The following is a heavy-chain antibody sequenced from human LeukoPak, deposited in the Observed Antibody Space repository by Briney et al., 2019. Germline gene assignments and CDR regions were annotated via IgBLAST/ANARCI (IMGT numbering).Heavy chain of an antibody. V-gene: IGHV3-15*01. CDR1: GFSFTNAL. D-gene: IGHD1-26*01. J-gene: IGHJ4*02. CDR2: IKSKADGGTP. CDR3: SPGGNYFVN. Sequence: GGSLRLSCAASGFSFTNALLSWVRQAPGKGLEWVGLIKSKADGGTPDYAAPVTGRFTISRDDSKSTLYLQMNSLRTEDTAVYYCSPGGNYFVNWGQGTLVTVSS.